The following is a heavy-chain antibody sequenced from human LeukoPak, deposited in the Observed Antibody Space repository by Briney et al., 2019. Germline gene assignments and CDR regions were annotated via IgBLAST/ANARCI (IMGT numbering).Heavy chain of an antibody. V-gene: IGHV1-69*13. CDR2: IIPIFGTA. CDR3: ARLVRGSGSGN. D-gene: IGHD3-22*01. J-gene: IGHJ4*02. Sequence: AAVKVSCKASGGTFSSYAISCVRQAPVQGLEWMGGIIPIFGTANYAQKFQGRVTITADESTSTAYMELSSLRSEDTAVYYCARLVRGSGSGNWGQGTLVTVSS. CDR1: GGTFSSYA.